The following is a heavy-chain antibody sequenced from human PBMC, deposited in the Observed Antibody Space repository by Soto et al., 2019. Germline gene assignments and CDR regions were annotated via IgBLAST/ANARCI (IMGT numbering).Heavy chain of an antibody. CDR3: VAAAGTSVYFDY. J-gene: IGHJ4*02. D-gene: IGHD6-13*01. V-gene: IGHV3-23*01. CDR2: ISGSGGST. CDR1: GFTFSSYA. Sequence: EVQLLESGGGLVQPGGSLRLSCAASGFTFSSYAMSWVRQAPGQGLEWVSAISGSGGSTYYADSVKGRFTISRDNSKNTLYLQMNSLRAEDTAVYYCVAAAGTSVYFDYWGQGTLVTVSS.